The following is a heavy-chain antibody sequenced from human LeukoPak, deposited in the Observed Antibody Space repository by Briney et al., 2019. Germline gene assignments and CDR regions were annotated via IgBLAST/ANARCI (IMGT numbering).Heavy chain of an antibody. CDR3: ARGPNYYDGSGYYHNWFDP. V-gene: IGHV4-34*01. CDR2: INHSGST. J-gene: IGHJ5*02. D-gene: IGHD3-22*01. Sequence: SETLSLTCAVYGGSFSGYYWSWIRQPPGKGLEWIGEINHSGSTNYNPSLKSRVTISVGTSKNQFSLKLSSVTAADTAVYYCARGPNYYDGSGYYHNWFDPWGQGTLVTVSS. CDR1: GGSFSGYY.